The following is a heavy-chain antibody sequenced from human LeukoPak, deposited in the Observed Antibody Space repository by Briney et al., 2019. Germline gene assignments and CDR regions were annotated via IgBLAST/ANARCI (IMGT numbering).Heavy chain of an antibody. D-gene: IGHD2-2*01. CDR1: GFTFSSYA. Sequence: GGSLRLSCSASGFTFSSYAMHWVRQAPGKGLEYVSAISSNGGSTYYADSVKGRFTISRDNSKNTLYLQMSSLRAEDTAVYYCVRWGIVVVTASYYYGMAVWGPATTVTVSS. CDR2: ISSNGGST. J-gene: IGHJ6*02. V-gene: IGHV3-64D*06. CDR3: VRWGIVVVTASYYYGMAV.